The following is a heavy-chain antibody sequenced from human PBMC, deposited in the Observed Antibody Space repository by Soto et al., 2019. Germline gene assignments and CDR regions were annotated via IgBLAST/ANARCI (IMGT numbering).Heavy chain of an antibody. V-gene: IGHV3-7*01. Sequence: GGSLRLSCAASGFTFSSYWMSWVRQAPGKGLEWVANIKQDGSEKYYVDSVKGRFTISRDNAKNSLYLQMNSLRAEDTAVYYCARESMGYSGYDHLDYWGQGTLVTVSS. CDR1: GFTFSSYW. J-gene: IGHJ4*02. CDR2: IKQDGSEK. D-gene: IGHD5-12*01. CDR3: ARESMGYSGYDHLDY.